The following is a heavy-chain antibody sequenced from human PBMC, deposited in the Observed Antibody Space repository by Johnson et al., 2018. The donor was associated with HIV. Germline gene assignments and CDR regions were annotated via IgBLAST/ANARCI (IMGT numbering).Heavy chain of an antibody. CDR2: IFTVGDV. CDR1: GITVSSNY. V-gene: IGHV3-66*02. CDR3: ARDLQIVWTDAFDI. Sequence: MQLVESGGGLAQPGGSLRLSCAASGITVSSNYMSWVRQAPGKGLEWVSVIFTVGDVSYADSVKGRFTISRDNSKNFLYLQMNSLRPEDTAVYYCARDLQIVWTDAFDIWGQGTMVTVSS. D-gene: IGHD2/OR15-2a*01. J-gene: IGHJ3*02.